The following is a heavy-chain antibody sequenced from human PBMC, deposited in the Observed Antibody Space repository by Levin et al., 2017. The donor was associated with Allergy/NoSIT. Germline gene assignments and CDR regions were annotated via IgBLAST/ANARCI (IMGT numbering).Heavy chain of an antibody. J-gene: IGHJ4*02. V-gene: IGHV1-46*01. CDR3: RAVAPGGPDY. CDR2: VNPRDGST. Sequence: GESLKISCKASGYTSTKYYVHWVRQAPGQGLEWMGIVNPRDGSTSYAQQFEGRATMTRDTSTSTVYMELRSLRSEDRGVYYCRAVAPGGPDYWGQGTVVTVSS. D-gene: IGHD6-13*01. CDR1: GYTSTKYY.